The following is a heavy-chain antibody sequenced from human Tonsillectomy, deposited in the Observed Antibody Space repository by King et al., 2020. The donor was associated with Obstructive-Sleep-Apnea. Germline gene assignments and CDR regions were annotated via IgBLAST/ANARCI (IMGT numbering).Heavy chain of an antibody. J-gene: IGHJ3*02. CDR3: AIELGAAAGSGFGAFDI. V-gene: IGHV3-66*01. Sequence: VQLVESGGGLVQPGGSLRLSCAASGFTVSSNYISWVRQAPGKGLEWVSVIYTGGSTYFADSVKGRFTISRDNSKNALFLQMNSLRAEDTAVYYCAIELGAAAGSGFGAFDIWGQGTMVTVSS. D-gene: IGHD6-13*01. CDR2: IYTGGST. CDR1: GFTVSSNY.